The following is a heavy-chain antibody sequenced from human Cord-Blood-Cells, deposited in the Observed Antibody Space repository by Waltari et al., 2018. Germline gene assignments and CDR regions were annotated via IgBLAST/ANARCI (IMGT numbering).Heavy chain of an antibody. D-gene: IGHD2-2*01. CDR2: ISGNSGSI. Sequence: EVQLVESGGGLVQPGRSLRLSCAASGFTFDDYAMHWVRQAPGKGLEWVSGISGNSGSIGYSDSVKGRFTISRDNAKNSLYLQMNSLRAEDTALYYCASGYGSSTSCPMKDYWGQGTLVTVSS. J-gene: IGHJ4*02. CDR1: GFTFDDYA. V-gene: IGHV3-9*01. CDR3: ASGYGSSTSCPMKDY.